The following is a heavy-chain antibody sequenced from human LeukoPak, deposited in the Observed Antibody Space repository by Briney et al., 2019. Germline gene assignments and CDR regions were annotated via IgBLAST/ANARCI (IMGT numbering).Heavy chain of an antibody. V-gene: IGHV4-59*12. D-gene: IGHD3-10*01. CDR3: ARGRGGLWFGQPIDY. CDR2: IYYSGST. CDR1: GGSISSYY. J-gene: IGHJ4*02. Sequence: PSETLSLTCTVSGGSISSYYWSWIRQPPGKGLEWIGYIYYSGSTNYNPSLKSRVTISVDTSKNQFSLKLSSVTAADTAVYYCARGRGGLWFGQPIDYWGQGTLVTVSS.